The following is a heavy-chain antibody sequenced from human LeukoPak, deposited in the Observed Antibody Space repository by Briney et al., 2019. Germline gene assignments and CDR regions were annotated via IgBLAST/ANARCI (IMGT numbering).Heavy chain of an antibody. CDR2: ITGSSSYI. J-gene: IGHJ4*02. CDR1: GFTFSTYY. D-gene: IGHD6-6*01. Sequence: GGSLRLSCGASGFTFSTYYMNWVRQAPGKGLEWVSFITGSSSYIYYTDSVKGRFTISRDNAKNSLFLQMNSLRDEDTAVYYCASGFSSSPYFDYWGQGTLVTVSS. V-gene: IGHV3-21*01. CDR3: ASGFSSSPYFDY.